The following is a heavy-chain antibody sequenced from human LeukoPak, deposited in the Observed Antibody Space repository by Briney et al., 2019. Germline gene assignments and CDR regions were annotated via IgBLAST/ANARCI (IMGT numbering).Heavy chain of an antibody. CDR3: ARDVRYDFWSGYSTYLDY. D-gene: IGHD3-3*01. J-gene: IGHJ4*02. Sequence: SETLSLTCAVYGGSFSGYYWSWIRQPPGKGLEWIGEINHRGSTNYNPSLKSRVTVSLDTSKNQFSLKLSSVTAADTAVYYCARDVRYDFWSGYSTYLDYWGQGTLVTVSS. CDR1: GGSFSGYY. V-gene: IGHV4-34*01. CDR2: INHRGST.